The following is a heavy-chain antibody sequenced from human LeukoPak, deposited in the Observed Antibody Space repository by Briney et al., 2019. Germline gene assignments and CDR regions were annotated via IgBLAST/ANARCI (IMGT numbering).Heavy chain of an antibody. J-gene: IGHJ4*02. CDR1: GGSFSGYY. Sequence: PSETLSLTCAVYGGSFSGYYWSWIRQPPGKGLEWIGEINHSGSTNYNPSLKSRVTISVDTSKNQFSLKLSSVTAADTAVYYCANMVAGTGFDYWGQGTLVTVSS. CDR3: ANMVAGTGFDY. CDR2: INHSGST. V-gene: IGHV4-34*01. D-gene: IGHD6-19*01.